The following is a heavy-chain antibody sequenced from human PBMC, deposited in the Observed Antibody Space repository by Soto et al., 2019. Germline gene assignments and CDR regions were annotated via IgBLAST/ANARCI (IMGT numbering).Heavy chain of an antibody. CDR2: IKCDGSEK. D-gene: IGHD6-19*01. J-gene: IGHJ4*02. Sequence: PGGSLRLSCAASGFTFSSSWMHWVCQAPEKGLEWVADIKCDGSEKYYVDSVKGRLTIPRDNAKNSLYLQVNSLRAEDMTVYYCVRDRNGWAQGVDYWGQGTLVTVSS. CDR1: GFTFSSSW. V-gene: IGHV3-7*03. CDR3: VRDRNGWAQGVDY.